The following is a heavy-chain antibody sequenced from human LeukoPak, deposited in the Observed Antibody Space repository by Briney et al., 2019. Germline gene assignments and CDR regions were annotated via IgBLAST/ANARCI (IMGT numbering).Heavy chain of an antibody. CDR2: ISAYNGNT. D-gene: IGHD6-6*01. CDR3: ARVYSSSSGKNVFDI. CDR1: GYTFTSYG. Sequence: ASVTVSCKASGYTFTSYGISWVRQAPGQGLEWMGWISAYNGNTNYAQKLQGRVTMTTDTSTSTAYMELRSLRSDDTAVYYCARVYSSSSGKNVFDIWGQGTMVIVSS. J-gene: IGHJ3*02. V-gene: IGHV1-18*01.